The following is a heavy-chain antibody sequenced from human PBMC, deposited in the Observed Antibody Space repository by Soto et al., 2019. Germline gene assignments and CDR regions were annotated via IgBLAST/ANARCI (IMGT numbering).Heavy chain of an antibody. CDR2: ISYDGSNK. CDR3: VKDGKPHCGSGSSLHDFSGMDV. Sequence: GGSLRLSCAASGFTFSSYDMHGVRQAPGKGLEGVAVISYDGSNKYYADSVKGRFTISRDNSKNTLYLQMNSLRAEDTAVYYCVKDGKPHCGSGSSLHDFSGMDVWGQGTTVTVSS. D-gene: IGHD3-10*01. J-gene: IGHJ6*02. CDR1: GFTFSSYD. V-gene: IGHV3-30*18.